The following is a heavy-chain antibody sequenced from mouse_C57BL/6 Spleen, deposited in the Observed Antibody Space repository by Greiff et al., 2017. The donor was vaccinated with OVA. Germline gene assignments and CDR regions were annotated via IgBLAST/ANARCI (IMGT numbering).Heavy chain of an antibody. J-gene: IGHJ1*03. Sequence: QVQLQQPGAELVRPGSSVKLSCKASGYTFTSYWMHWVKQRPIQGLEWIGNIDPYDSETHYNQKFKDKATLTVDKSSSTAYMQLSSLTSEDSAVYYCARGSNHWYFDVWGTGTTVTVSS. CDR3: ARGSNHWYFDV. D-gene: IGHD1-1*01. V-gene: IGHV1-52*01. CDR1: GYTFTSYW. CDR2: IDPYDSET.